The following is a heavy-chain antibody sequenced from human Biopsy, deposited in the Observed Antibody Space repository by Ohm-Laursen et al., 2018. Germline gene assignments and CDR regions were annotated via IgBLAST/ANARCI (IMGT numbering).Heavy chain of an antibody. CDR1: GKTFSDYQ. Sequence: GTLSLTCAVYGKTFSDYQWSWIRQPPGKGLEWIGQINQAGTTNYNPSLKSRVSISVDASKYEFSLGLTSVTSADTAVYLCGNEVHGRDYWGLGAQVTVSS. CDR2: INQAGTT. D-gene: IGHD2-15*01. CDR3: GNEVHGRDY. J-gene: IGHJ4*02. V-gene: IGHV4-34*08.